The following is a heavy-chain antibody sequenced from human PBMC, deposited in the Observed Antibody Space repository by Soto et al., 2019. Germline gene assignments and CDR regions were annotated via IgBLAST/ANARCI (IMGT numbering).Heavy chain of an antibody. D-gene: IGHD3-16*01. CDR1: GFTFSSYA. Sequence: QVQQVESGGGVVQPGRSLRRSCAASGFTFSSYAMHWVRQAPGKGLEWVAVISYDGSNKYYADSVKGRFTISRDNSKNTLYLQMNSLRAEDTAVYYCARAYDGDYVAYWGQGTLVTVSS. CDR3: ARAYDGDYVAY. V-gene: IGHV3-30-3*01. J-gene: IGHJ4*02. CDR2: ISYDGSNK.